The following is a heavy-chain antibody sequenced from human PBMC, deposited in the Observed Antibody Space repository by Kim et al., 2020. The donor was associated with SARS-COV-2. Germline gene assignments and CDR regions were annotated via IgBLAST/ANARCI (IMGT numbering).Heavy chain of an antibody. Sequence: SSPSLKGRVTISLDPSKNQFSLNLRSVTAADTAVYYCTRDPVSAYNGMDVRGQGTTVTVSS. V-gene: IGHV4-39*07. J-gene: IGHJ6*02. CDR3: TRDPVSAYNGMDV. D-gene: IGHD2-21*01.